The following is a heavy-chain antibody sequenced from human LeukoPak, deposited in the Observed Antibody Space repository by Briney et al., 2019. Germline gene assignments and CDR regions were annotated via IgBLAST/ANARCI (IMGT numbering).Heavy chain of an antibody. CDR3: ARKVTGTTHYYMDV. J-gene: IGHJ6*03. V-gene: IGHV3-23*01. D-gene: IGHD1-7*01. Sequence: GGSLRLSCAASGFTFSSYAMSWVRQAPGKGLEWVSAISGSGGSTYYADSVKGRFTISRDNAKNSLYLQMNSLRAEDTALYHCARKVTGTTHYYMDVWGKGTTVTVSS. CDR2: ISGSGGST. CDR1: GFTFSSYA.